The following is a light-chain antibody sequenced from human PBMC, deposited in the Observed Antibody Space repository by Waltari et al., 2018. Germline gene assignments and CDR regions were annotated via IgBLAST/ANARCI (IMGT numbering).Light chain of an antibody. J-gene: IGKJ1*01. Sequence: DIQMTQSPSSLSASVGDRVTITCRTSQTINKYVNWYQQKPGKAPNLLIYAASILQSGVPTRFSGTGAGTNFTLTIGSLQSEDFATYYCQQSYNSPWTFGQGTKVEI. CDR2: AAS. V-gene: IGKV1-39*01. CDR3: QQSYNSPWT. CDR1: QTINKY.